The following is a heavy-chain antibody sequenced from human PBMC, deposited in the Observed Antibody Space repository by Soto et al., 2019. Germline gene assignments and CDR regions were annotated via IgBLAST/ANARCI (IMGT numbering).Heavy chain of an antibody. CDR1: GDTFSKYG. D-gene: IGHD6-13*01. V-gene: IGHV1-18*01. Sequence: QFQLVQSGADVKEPVTSVKVSCQASGDTFSKYGINWVRQAPGQGLEWMGWINIYNDYTTSAQNLQDRVTMTTDTSTIKDYIELKSLISDDKAVSYCRSRITAAGITYIKYWGQGTMVIVSS. CDR2: INIYNDYT. CDR3: RSRITAAGITYIKY. J-gene: IGHJ1*01.